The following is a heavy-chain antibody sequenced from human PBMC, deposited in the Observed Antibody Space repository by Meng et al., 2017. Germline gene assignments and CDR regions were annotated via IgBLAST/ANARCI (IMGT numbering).Heavy chain of an antibody. CDR2: IYYSGST. Sequence: SETLSPTCTVPGGSISSSSYYWGWIRQPPGKGLEWIGSIYYSGSTYYNPSLKSRVTISVDTSKNQFSLKLSSVTAADTAVYYCARDGPYYDSSGYYSRVRYFDYWGQGTLVTVSS. J-gene: IGHJ4*02. D-gene: IGHD3-22*01. CDR3: ARDGPYYDSSGYYSRVRYFDY. CDR1: GGSISSSSYY. V-gene: IGHV4-39*07.